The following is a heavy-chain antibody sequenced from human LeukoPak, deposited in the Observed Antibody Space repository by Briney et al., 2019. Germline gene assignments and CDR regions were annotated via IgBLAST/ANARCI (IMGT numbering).Heavy chain of an antibody. D-gene: IGHD6-25*01. V-gene: IGHV1-24*01. CDR3: ARSGHYYYYGMDV. CDR2: FDPEDGET. CDR1: GYTLTELS. J-gene: IGHJ6*02. Sequence: ASLRVSCKVSGYTLTELSMHWVRQAPGKGLEWMGGFDPEDGETIYAQKFQGRVTMTRDTSTSTVYMELSSLRSEDTAVYYCARSGHYYYYGMDVWGQGTTVTVSS.